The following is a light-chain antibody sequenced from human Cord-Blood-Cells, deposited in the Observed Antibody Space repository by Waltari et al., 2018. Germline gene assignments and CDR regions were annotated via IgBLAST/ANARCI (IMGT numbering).Light chain of an antibody. Sequence: QSALTQPASVSGSPGESFTNSCTGPSRAVARYHLVSWYQQHPGKAPKLMIYEVSKRPSGVSNRFSGSKSGNTASLTISGLQAEDEADYYCCSYAGSSTYVFGTGTKVTVL. CDR2: EVS. CDR1: SRAVARYHL. V-gene: IGLV2-23*02. J-gene: IGLJ1*01. CDR3: CSYAGSSTYV.